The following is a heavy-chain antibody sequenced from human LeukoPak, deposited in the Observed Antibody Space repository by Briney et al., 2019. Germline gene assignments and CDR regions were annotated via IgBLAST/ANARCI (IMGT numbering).Heavy chain of an antibody. CDR1: GGSISSSSYY. CDR2: IHYSGST. CDR3: SRVEWFGDLHWFDP. Sequence: PSETLSLTCTVSGGSISSSSYYWGWIRQPPGKGLEWIGTIHYSGSTYYNASLKSRVTISVDTSKNQFSLKLRSVTAADTAVYYCSRVEWFGDLHWFDPWGQGTLVTVPS. V-gene: IGHV4-39*07. J-gene: IGHJ5*02. D-gene: IGHD3-10*01.